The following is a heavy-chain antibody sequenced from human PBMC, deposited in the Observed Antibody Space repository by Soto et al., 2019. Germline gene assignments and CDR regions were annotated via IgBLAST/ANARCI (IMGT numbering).Heavy chain of an antibody. V-gene: IGHV1-3*01. D-gene: IGHD1-26*01. CDR1: GFTSTGYP. Sequence: ASVKVSCKASGFTSTGYPIHWVRQVPGHRLEWMGWINAGNGNTKYSQRFQGRVTISRDTSASAADMELSSLTSEDTAVYYCASRPGLQWEPLDYWGQGSLVTVSS. CDR3: ASRPGLQWEPLDY. CDR2: INAGNGNT. J-gene: IGHJ4*02.